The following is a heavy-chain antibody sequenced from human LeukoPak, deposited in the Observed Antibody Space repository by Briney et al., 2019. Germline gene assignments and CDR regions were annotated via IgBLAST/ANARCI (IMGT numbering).Heavy chain of an antibody. J-gene: IGHJ3*02. CDR3: AKDIGSITTLPGAFDI. CDR1: GFTFSSYG. D-gene: IGHD3-10*01. Sequence: SGGSLRLSCAASGFTFSSYGMHWVRQAPGKGLEWVAFIRYDGSNKYYADSVKGRFTISRDNSKNTLYLQMNSLRAEDTAVYYCAKDIGSITTLPGAFDIWGQGTMVTVSS. CDR2: IRYDGSNK. V-gene: IGHV3-30*02.